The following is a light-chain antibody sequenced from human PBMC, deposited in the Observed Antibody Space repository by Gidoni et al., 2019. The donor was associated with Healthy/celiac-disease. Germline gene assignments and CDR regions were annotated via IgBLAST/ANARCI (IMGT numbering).Light chain of an antibody. CDR3: QRTYNAPPAT. Sequence: EIQLTQTLSSLSASVGDRVTITCRVSQGIGSYLYWYRQKPGKVPKILIYSSSYLQSGVLSRFSGSGSGTDFSLTIISLQPEDVATYYGQRTYNAPPATFGQGTRLEIK. CDR2: SSS. J-gene: IGKJ5*01. V-gene: IGKV1-27*01. CDR1: QGIGSY.